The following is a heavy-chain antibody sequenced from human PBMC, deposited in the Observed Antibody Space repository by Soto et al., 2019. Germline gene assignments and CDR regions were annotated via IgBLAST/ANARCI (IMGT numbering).Heavy chain of an antibody. D-gene: IGHD1-26*01. CDR3: ARGGYYFYMDV. CDR2: IHHSGST. J-gene: IGHJ6*03. Sequence: QVQLQESGPGLVKPSETLSLTGAVSGGSISISNWWSWVRQTPGKGLEWIGQIHHSGSTNYSPSLTSRVTISVDKSKNQFSLKMNSVTAADTAVYYCARGGYYFYMDVWGKGTTVTVSS. V-gene: IGHV4-4*02. CDR1: GGSISISNW.